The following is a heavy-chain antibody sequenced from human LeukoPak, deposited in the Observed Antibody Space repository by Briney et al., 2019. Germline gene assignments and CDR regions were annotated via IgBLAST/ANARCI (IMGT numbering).Heavy chain of an antibody. Sequence: GGSLRLSCAASGFTFSGSAMPWVRQASGKGLEWVGRIRSKANSYATAYAASVKGRFTISRDDSKNTAYLQMNSLKTEDTAVYYCTRHPYDYYDSSGPGLGYWGQGTLVTVSS. CDR3: TRHPYDYYDSSGPGLGY. D-gene: IGHD3-22*01. J-gene: IGHJ4*02. CDR1: GFTFSGSA. CDR2: IRSKANSYAT. V-gene: IGHV3-73*01.